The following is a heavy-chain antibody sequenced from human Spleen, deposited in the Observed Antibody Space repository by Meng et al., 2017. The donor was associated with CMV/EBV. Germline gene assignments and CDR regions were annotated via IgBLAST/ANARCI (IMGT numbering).Heavy chain of an antibody. CDR1: GFTFSSYG. D-gene: IGHD3-10*01. V-gene: IGHV3-30*02. CDR2: IRYDGSNK. Sequence: GESLKISCAASGFTFSSYGMHWVRQAPGKGLEWVAFIRYDGSNKYYADSVKGRFTISRDNSKNTLYLQMNSLRAEDTAVYYCAKTGSYWGRGDYFDYWGQGTLVTVSS. CDR3: AKTGSYWGRGDYFDY. J-gene: IGHJ4*02.